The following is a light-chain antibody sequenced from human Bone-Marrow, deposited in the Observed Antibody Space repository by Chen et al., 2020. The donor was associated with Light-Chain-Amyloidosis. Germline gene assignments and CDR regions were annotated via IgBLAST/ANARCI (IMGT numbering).Light chain of an antibody. J-gene: IGLJ3*02. CDR3: SSYTSSSSWV. CDR1: SSDVGGYNY. CDR2: DDS. Sequence: QSALTQPASFPGSPGQSITISCTRTSSDVGGYNYVSCYQPHPGKAPKLMIYDDSNRPSGVSNRFSGSKSGNTASLTISGLQAEDEADYYCSSYTSSSSWVFGVWPKLTVL. V-gene: IGLV2-14*03.